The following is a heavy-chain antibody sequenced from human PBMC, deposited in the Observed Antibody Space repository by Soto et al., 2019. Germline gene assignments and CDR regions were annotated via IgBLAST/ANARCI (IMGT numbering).Heavy chain of an antibody. J-gene: IGHJ2*01. CDR1: GFTFSKYG. Sequence: EVQLLESGGGLVKPGGSLRLSCAASGFTFSKYGMSWVRLAPGKGLEWVSSISANGGITDYADSVKGRFTISRDNSQNILSLQMDSLTGDDTALYFCDKDKYTDSVRKVWFFDYWGRGTLVTVSS. D-gene: IGHD2-15*01. CDR2: ISANGGIT. V-gene: IGHV3-23*01. CDR3: DKDKYTDSVRKVWFFDY.